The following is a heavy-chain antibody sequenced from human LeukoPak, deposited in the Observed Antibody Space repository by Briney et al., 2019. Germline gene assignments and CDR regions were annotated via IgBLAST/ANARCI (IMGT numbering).Heavy chain of an antibody. J-gene: IGHJ4*02. CDR2: INPNSGGT. CDR1: GYTFTGYY. D-gene: IGHD3-22*01. CDR3: ARGRERDYYDSSGYYYGSSFDY. Sequence: GASVKVSCKASGYTFTGYYMHWVRQAPGQGLEWMGWINPNSGGTNYAQKFQGRVTMTRDTSISTAYMELSRLRSDDTAVYYCARGRERDYYDSSGYYYGSSFDYWGQGTLVTVSS. V-gene: IGHV1-2*02.